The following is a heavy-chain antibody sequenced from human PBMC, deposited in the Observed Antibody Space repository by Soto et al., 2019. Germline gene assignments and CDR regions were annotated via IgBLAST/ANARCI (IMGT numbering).Heavy chain of an antibody. CDR1: GGTFSSYA. CDR3: ARGGYCSSTSCPNWFDP. D-gene: IGHD2-2*01. Sequence: SVKVSCKASGGTFSSYAISWVRQAPGQGLEWMGGIIPIFGTANYAQKFQGRVTITADESTSTAYMELSSLRSEDTAVYYCARGGYCSSTSCPNWFDPWGQGTLVTVSS. J-gene: IGHJ5*02. CDR2: IIPIFGTA. V-gene: IGHV1-69*13.